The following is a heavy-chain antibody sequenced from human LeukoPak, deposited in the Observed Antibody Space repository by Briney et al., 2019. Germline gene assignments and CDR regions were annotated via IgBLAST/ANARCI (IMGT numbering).Heavy chain of an antibody. CDR3: ARDPYDNH. D-gene: IGHD3-22*01. CDR1: GFAFRKYG. V-gene: IGHV3-33*01. CDR2: IWYDGNNK. J-gene: IGHJ4*02. Sequence: GGSLRLSCVASGFAFRKYGMPWVRQAPGKGLEWVAAIWYDGNNKYYADSVKGRFTISRDNSKNTLYLQMNSLRAEDTAVYYCARDPYDNHWGQGTLVTVSS.